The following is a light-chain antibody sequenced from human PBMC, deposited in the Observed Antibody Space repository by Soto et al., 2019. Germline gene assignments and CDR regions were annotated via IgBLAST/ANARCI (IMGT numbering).Light chain of an antibody. CDR3: CSYTGSSTS. Sequence: QSALTQPASVSGSPGQSITMSCAGASSDVGSYNLVSWYQQYPGKAPKLIIYEGNKRPSGVSNRFSGSGSGNTASLTISGIQAEDAADYYCCSYTGSSTSFGGGTKVTV. J-gene: IGLJ3*02. CDR1: SSDVGSYNL. V-gene: IGLV2-23*01. CDR2: EGN.